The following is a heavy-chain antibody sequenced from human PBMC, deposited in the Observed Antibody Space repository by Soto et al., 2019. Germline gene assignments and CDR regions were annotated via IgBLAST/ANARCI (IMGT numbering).Heavy chain of an antibody. Sequence: QVQLQESGPGLVKPSETLSLTCTVSGASFSNSYWSWIRRPAGKGLEWIGHISASGNTNYNPSLKSRVTMSIDTSKNQFSLKVTSVTAADTALYYCAKESGAPAGTAEYWGQGILVTVSS. V-gene: IGHV4-4*07. CDR1: GASFSNSY. CDR3: AKESGAPAGTAEY. CDR2: ISASGNT. J-gene: IGHJ4*02. D-gene: IGHD1-1*01.